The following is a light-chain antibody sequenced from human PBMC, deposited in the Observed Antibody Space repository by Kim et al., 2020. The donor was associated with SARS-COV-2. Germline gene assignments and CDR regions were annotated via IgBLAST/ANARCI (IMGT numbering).Light chain of an antibody. Sequence: EIVMTQSPATLSLSPEERATLSCRASQSISTNLAWFQQKPGQAPRVLIYGASARATGIPARFSGSGSGTEFTLTISNLQSEDFAVYYCQQYAYWRAFGQGTRLEIK. V-gene: IGKV3-15*01. CDR3: QQYAYWRA. CDR2: GAS. CDR1: QSISTN. J-gene: IGKJ5*01.